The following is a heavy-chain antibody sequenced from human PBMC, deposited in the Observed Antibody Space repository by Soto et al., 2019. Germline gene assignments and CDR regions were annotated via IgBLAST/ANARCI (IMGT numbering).Heavy chain of an antibody. CDR1: GYSISSGHY. V-gene: IGHV4-38-2*01. D-gene: IGHD6-13*01. J-gene: IGHJ4*02. Sequence: PSETLSLTCDVSGYSISSGHYWGWIRQPPGKGLEWIESIYHSGSTFYNPSLKSRVTISVDTSKNQFSLKVSSVTAADTAVYYCARGCNIAAAGTCFDYWGRGALVTVSS. CDR2: IYHSGST. CDR3: ARGCNIAAAGTCFDY.